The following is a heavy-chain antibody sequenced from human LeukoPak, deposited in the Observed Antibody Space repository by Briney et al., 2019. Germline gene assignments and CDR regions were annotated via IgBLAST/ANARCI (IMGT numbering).Heavy chain of an antibody. V-gene: IGHV5-51*01. J-gene: IGHJ4*02. CDR3: ARLLQGVAGTWGY. CDR2: IYPGDSDT. CDR1: GYSFTTYW. D-gene: IGHD6-19*01. Sequence: GESLKISCKASGYSFTTYWIAWVRQMPGKGLEWMGMIYPGDSDTRYSPSFQGQITISVDKSVSIAYLQWSSLKASDTAMYYCARLLQGVAGTWGYWGQGTLVTV.